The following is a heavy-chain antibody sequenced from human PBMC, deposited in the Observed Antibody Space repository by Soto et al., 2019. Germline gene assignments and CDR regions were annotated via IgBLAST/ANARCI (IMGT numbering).Heavy chain of an antibody. V-gene: IGHV3-7*01. CDR1: GFTFSSYW. J-gene: IGHJ6*03. D-gene: IGHD4-4*01. CDR2: IKQDGSEK. Sequence: GGSLRLSCAASGFTFSSYWMSWVRQAPGKGLEWVANIKQDGSEKYYVDSVKGRFTISRDNAKNSLYLQMNSLRAEDTAVYYCAREVHMTTVTRRLGYYYYYMDVWGKGTTVTVSS. CDR3: AREVHMTTVTRRLGYYYYYMDV.